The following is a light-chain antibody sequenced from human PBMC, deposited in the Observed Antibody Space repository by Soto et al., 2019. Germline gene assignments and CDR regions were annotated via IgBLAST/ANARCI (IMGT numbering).Light chain of an antibody. CDR3: QQYNDWPRT. V-gene: IGKV3-11*01. J-gene: IGKJ1*01. Sequence: EVVLTQSPVTLSLSPGERATLSCRASQSFRGLLAWYQQKPGQAPRLLIYDAYNRATGIPPRFSGSGSGTDFTLTISSLQSEDFVVYYCQQYNDWPRTFGQGTKVDIK. CDR2: DAY. CDR1: QSFRGL.